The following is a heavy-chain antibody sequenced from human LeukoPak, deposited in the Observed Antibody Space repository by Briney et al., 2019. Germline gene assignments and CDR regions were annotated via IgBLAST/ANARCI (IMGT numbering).Heavy chain of an antibody. V-gene: IGHV3-30*04. CDR1: GLTFSSYA. CDR2: ISYDGSNK. J-gene: IGHJ4*02. CDR3: ARGYGSGSYSRIDY. Sequence: GSLRLSCAASGLTFSSYAMHWVRQAPGKGLEWVAVISYDGSNKYYADSVKGRFTISRDNSKNTLYLQMNSLRAEDTAVYYCARGYGSGSYSRIDYWGQGTLVTVSS. D-gene: IGHD3-10*01.